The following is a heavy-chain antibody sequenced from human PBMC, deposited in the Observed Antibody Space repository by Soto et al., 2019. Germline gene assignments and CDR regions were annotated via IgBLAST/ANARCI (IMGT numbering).Heavy chain of an antibody. D-gene: IGHD1-26*01. Sequence: GGSLRLSCAASGFTFSSYGMHWVRQAPGKGLEWVAVISYDGSNKYYADSVKGRFTISRDNSKNTLYLQMNSLRAEDTAVYYCAKDRGSYYAYFDYWGQGTLVTVSS. CDR3: AKDRGSYYAYFDY. CDR1: GFTFSSYG. CDR2: ISYDGSNK. V-gene: IGHV3-30*18. J-gene: IGHJ4*02.